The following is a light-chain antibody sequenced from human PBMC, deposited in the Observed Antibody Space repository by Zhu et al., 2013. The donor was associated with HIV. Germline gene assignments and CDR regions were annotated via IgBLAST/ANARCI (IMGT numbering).Light chain of an antibody. J-gene: IGLJ2*01. V-gene: IGLV3-21*02. Sequence: LTQPPSVSSAPGETVAISCGGHSLGHKGVHWYRRVTGRSPLLVLSHGGDRDSRLSDRFFGSTSGQTATLTITHVEAGDEADYFCQVWDDSRPCPVFGGGTRLTVL. CDR1: SLGHKG. CDR3: QVWDDSRPCPV. CDR2: HGG.